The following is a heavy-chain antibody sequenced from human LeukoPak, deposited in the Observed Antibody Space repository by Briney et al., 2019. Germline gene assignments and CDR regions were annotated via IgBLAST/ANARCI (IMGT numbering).Heavy chain of an antibody. J-gene: IGHJ4*02. CDR3: ARNMVRGVITIPGY. V-gene: IGHV3-30-3*01. CDR2: MSYDGSNK. D-gene: IGHD3-10*01. CDR1: GFTFSSYA. Sequence: GGSLRLSCAASGFTFSSYAMHWVRQAPGKGLEWVAVMSYDGSNKYYADSVKGRFTISRDNSKNSLYLQMNSLRAEDTAVYYCARNMVRGVITIPGYWGQGTLVTVSS.